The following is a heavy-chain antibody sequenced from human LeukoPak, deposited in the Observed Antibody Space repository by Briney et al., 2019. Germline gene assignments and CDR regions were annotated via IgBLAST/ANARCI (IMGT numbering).Heavy chain of an antibody. CDR2: IHTSGTT. J-gene: IGHJ4*02. Sequence: SETLSLTCTVSGESFSSGSSYWSWIRQAAGKGLEWIGRIHTSGTTNYNPSLKSRVAFSVDMSRNEFSLTLNSVTAADTAVYYCARGVIAAGGNDFDYWGQGTLVTVSS. CDR3: ARGVIAAGGNDFDY. CDR1: GESFSSGSSY. D-gene: IGHD6-13*01. V-gene: IGHV4-61*02.